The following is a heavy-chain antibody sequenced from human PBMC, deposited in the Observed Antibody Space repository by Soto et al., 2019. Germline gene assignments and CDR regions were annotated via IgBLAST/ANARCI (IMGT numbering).Heavy chain of an antibody. CDR3: ATGQQVRMADI. CDR2: IGGDSRGT. CDR1: GFTVSAYY. J-gene: IGHJ3*02. Sequence: QVQLLESGGDLVKPGGSLRLSCAASGFTVSAYYMAWIRQAPGKGLEWISYIGGDSRGTNYADSVRGRFPIYRDNAKNSLYLQMNSLRAEDTAVYFCATGQQVRMADIWGQGTMVTVSS. V-gene: IGHV3-11*03. D-gene: IGHD6-13*01.